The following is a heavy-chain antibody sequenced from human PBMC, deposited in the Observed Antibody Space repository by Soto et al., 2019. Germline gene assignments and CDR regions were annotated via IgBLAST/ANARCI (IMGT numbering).Heavy chain of an antibody. V-gene: IGHV4-4*02. D-gene: IGHD1-1*01. Sequence: QVQLQESGRGLVKPSGTLSLTCVASGVSVNNANWWTWVRQPPEKGLEWVGEIHSSGGNNYNSSLNGRVAMSLDKSRNLFLLDLNFVTAADTAVYFCATRDATPLDPISWGQGIPVTVSS. J-gene: IGHJ5*02. CDR1: GVSVNNANW. CDR2: IHSSGGN. CDR3: ATRDATPLDPIS.